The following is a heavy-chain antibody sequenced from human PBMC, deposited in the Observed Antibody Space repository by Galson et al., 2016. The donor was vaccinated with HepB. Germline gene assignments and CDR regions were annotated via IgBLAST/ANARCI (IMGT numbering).Heavy chain of an antibody. CDR2: TYYRSRWYN. V-gene: IGHV6-1*01. Sequence: CAISGDSVSSNTAAWDWIRQSPSRGLEWQGRTYYRSRWYNDYAESVKGRITVTPDTSKNQFSLHLNSVTPEDTAVYYCARDEKRASYYFDSWGQGTLVTVSS. CDR1: GDSVSSNTAA. D-gene: IGHD6-25*01. CDR3: ARDEKRASYYFDS. J-gene: IGHJ4*02.